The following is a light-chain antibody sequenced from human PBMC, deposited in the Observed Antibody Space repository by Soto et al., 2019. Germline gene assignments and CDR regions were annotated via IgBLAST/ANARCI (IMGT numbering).Light chain of an antibody. CDR1: QSVSTN. V-gene: IGKV3-15*01. J-gene: IGKJ1*01. CDR3: QQYNKWPRT. CDR2: GAS. Sequence: EIVMRQSPASLSVSPGERATLSCRTTQSVSTNLAWYQQRPGQAPKLLIYGASTRATGVPDRFSCSGSGTEFTLTISSLQSEDLTVYYCQQYNKWPRTFGQGTKVDIK.